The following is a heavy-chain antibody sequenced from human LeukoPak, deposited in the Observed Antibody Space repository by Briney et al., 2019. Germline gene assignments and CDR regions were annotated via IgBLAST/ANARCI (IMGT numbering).Heavy chain of an antibody. D-gene: IGHD3-3*01. V-gene: IGHV3-23*01. Sequence: GGSIRLFCAASGFSFSMYAMSWVRQAPGKGLEWVSAISGQGGSTYYADSVKRRFTISRDNSKNTLYLQMNSLRAEDTAVYYCAKPYDFWSGFPYYYGMDVWGQGTTVTVSS. CDR1: GFSFSMYA. CDR3: AKPYDFWSGFPYYYGMDV. CDR2: ISGQGGST. J-gene: IGHJ6*02.